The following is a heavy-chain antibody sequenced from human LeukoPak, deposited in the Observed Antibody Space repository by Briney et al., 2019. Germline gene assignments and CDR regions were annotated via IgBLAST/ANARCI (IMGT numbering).Heavy chain of an antibody. Sequence: GGSLRLSCAASGFTFSRYSMNWVRQAPGKGLEWVSYISSSSSTIYYADSVKGRFTISRDNAKNSLYLQMNSLRAEDTAVYYCARDLIAAAGRHWGQGTLVTVSS. CDR1: GFTFSRYS. CDR3: ARDLIAAAGRH. V-gene: IGHV3-48*01. J-gene: IGHJ4*02. D-gene: IGHD6-13*01. CDR2: ISSSSSTI.